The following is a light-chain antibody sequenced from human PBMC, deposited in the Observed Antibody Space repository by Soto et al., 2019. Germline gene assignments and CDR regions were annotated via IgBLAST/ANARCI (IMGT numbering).Light chain of an antibody. Sequence: QSALTQPASVSGSPGQSITISCTGTNSDVGGYNYVSWYQQYPGEAPKLMIYDVINRPSGVSKRFSGSKSGNTASLTISGLQAEDEADYYCGSYRTNSPYVFGTGTKLTVL. V-gene: IGLV2-14*01. J-gene: IGLJ1*01. CDR2: DVI. CDR3: GSYRTNSPYV. CDR1: NSDVGGYNY.